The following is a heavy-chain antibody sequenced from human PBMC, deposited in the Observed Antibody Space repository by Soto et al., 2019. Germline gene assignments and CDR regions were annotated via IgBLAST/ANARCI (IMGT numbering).Heavy chain of an antibody. CDR1: GFSLSNARMG. CDR2: IFSNDEK. J-gene: IGHJ5*02. CDR3: ARIRWAAAEGWFAP. Sequence: QVTLKESGPVLVKPTETLTLTCTVSGFSLSNARMGVSWIRQPPGKALEWLAHIFSNDEKSYSTSLKSSLTISKGTSKSQGVLTMTNMDPVDTATYYWARIRWAAAEGWFAPWGQGSLFTVSS. D-gene: IGHD6-13*01. V-gene: IGHV2-26*01.